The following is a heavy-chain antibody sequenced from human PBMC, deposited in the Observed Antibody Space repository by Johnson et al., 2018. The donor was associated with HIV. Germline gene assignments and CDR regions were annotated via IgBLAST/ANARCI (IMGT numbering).Heavy chain of an antibody. Sequence: VQLVESGGGLVQPGGSLRLSCAASGFTVNSNYINWVRQAPGKGLECVSGIYSGGRTYYADSVEGRFTISRDNSKNTLYLQMNSLRAEDTAVYFCARDRLYYDSSGYYHDAFDIWGQGTMVTVSS. CDR2: IYSGGRT. CDR1: GFTVNSNY. D-gene: IGHD3-22*01. V-gene: IGHV3-66*01. CDR3: ARDRLYYDSSGYYHDAFDI. J-gene: IGHJ3*02.